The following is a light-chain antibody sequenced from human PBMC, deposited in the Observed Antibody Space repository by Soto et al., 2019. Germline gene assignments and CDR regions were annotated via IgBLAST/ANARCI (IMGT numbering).Light chain of an antibody. Sequence: DIQMTQSPSSLSASVGARVSITCRASQSISNWLAWYQQKPGKAPKLLIYDASSLESGVPSRFSGSGSGTEFTLTISSLQPDDFATYYCQQYNSYSWTFGQGTKVDI. CDR2: DAS. CDR3: QQYNSYSWT. V-gene: IGKV1-5*01. J-gene: IGKJ1*01. CDR1: QSISNW.